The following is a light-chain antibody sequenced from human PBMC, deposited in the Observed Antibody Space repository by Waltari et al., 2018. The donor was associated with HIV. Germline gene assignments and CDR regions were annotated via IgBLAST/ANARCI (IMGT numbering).Light chain of an antibody. CDR3: SSYSTRGFVL. J-gene: IGLJ3*02. V-gene: IGLV2-14*01. CDR1: ASDMTTFTF. Sequence: SALTQPASVSGSPVQSITISCTGPASDMTTFTFVSWYQQSPGRAPKLIIFEVYFRPSGVSDRFSGSKSGDTASLTISALRAEDEGDYFCSSYSTRGFVLFGGGTKVTVL. CDR2: EVY.